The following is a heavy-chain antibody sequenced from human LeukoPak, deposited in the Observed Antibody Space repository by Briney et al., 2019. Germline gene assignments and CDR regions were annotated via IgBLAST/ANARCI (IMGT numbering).Heavy chain of an antibody. D-gene: IGHD1-26*01. CDR2: LNWNGGST. CDR3: ARDGSYIGLDV. V-gene: IGHV3-20*04. J-gene: IGHJ3*01. CDR1: GFTFDDYA. Sequence: QSGRSLRLSCAASGFTFDDYAMHWVRQAPGKGLEWVSGLNWNGGSTGYADSVKGRFTISRDNAKKSLYLQMNSLRAEDTALYYCARDGSYIGLDVWGQGTMVTVSS.